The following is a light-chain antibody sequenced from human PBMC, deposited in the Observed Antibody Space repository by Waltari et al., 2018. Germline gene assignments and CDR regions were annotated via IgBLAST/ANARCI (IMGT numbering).Light chain of an antibody. V-gene: IGKV1-5*03. CDR2: KTS. CDR1: QSIDRW. CDR3: QQYKSYRT. J-gene: IGKJ1*01. Sequence: DIQVTQSPSTLSASVGDRVTITCRARQSIDRWLAWYQQKPGKAPKLLIYKTSSLESGVPSRFSGSGYGTEFTLTISSLQPDDFATYYCQQYKSYRTFGQGTKVEIK.